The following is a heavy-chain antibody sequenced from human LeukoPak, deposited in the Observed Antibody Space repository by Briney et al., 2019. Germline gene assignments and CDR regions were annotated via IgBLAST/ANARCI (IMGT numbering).Heavy chain of an antibody. Sequence: PGGSLRLSCAASGFTFDDYGMSWVRQVPGRGLEWVSGITWNADNTGYAEAVKGRFTISRDNAKNSLYLQMNSLRAEDTALYYRARDWRSGYSIDNWGQGTLVTVSS. J-gene: IGHJ4*02. CDR2: ITWNADNT. CDR3: ARDWRSGYSIDN. CDR1: GFTFDDYG. V-gene: IGHV3-20*04. D-gene: IGHD6-19*01.